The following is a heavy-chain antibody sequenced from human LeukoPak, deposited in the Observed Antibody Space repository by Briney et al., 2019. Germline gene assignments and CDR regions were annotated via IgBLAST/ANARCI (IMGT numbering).Heavy chain of an antibody. CDR3: AGGGGTLTSGGLYSSSWYGIDY. Sequence: GGSLRLSCAASGFTFRSYSMNWVRQAPGKGLEWVSFISGRSSYIYYADSVKGRFTISSVNAKNSRYLQMTSMRAEDTAVYYCAGGGGTLTSGGLYSSSWYGIDYWGQGTLVTVSS. J-gene: IGHJ4*02. D-gene: IGHD6-13*01. CDR1: GFTFRSYS. CDR2: ISGRSSYI. V-gene: IGHV3-21*01.